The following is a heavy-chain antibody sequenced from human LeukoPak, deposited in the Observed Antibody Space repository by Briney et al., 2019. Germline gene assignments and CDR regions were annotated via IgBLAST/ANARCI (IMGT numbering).Heavy chain of an antibody. J-gene: IGHJ4*02. V-gene: IGHV3-7*01. Sequence: GGSLRLSCAASGFTFSSCWMSWVRQAPGKGLEWVANIKQDGSEKYYVDSVKGRFTISRDNAKNSLYLQMNSLRAEDTAVYYCARGSSSWDYWGQGTLVTVSS. CDR1: GFTFSSCW. D-gene: IGHD6-13*01. CDR3: ARGSSSWDY. CDR2: IKQDGSEK.